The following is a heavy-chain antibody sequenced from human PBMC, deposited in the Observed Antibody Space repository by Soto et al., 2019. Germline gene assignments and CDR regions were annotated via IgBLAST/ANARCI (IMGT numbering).Heavy chain of an antibody. CDR2: ISSNGGST. D-gene: IGHD3-10*01. V-gene: IGHV3-64*01. CDR3: AREYPNMVRGVTPPDY. CDR1: GFTFSSYA. Sequence: GGSLRLSCAASGFTFSSYAMHWVRQAPGKGLEYVSAISSNGGSTYYANSVKGRFTISRDNSKNTLYLQMGSLRAEDMAVYYCAREYPNMVRGVTPPDYWGQGTLVTVSS. J-gene: IGHJ4*02.